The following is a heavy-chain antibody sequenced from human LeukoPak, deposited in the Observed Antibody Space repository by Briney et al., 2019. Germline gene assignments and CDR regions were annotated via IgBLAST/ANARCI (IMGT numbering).Heavy chain of an antibody. CDR1: GFTFSSYA. J-gene: IGHJ4*02. CDR3: AREREQWLVPRGYFDY. V-gene: IGHV3-30-3*01. CDR2: ISYDGSTK. Sequence: GGSLRLSCAASGFTFSSYAMHWVRQAPGKGLEGVTVISYDGSTKYYADSVKGRFTISRDNSKNTLYLQMNSLRAEDTAVYYCAREREQWLVPRGYFDYWGQGTLVTVSS. D-gene: IGHD6-19*01.